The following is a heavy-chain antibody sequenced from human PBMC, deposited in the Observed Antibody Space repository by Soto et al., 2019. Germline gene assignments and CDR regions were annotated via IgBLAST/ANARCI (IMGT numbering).Heavy chain of an antibody. CDR3: ARDQNFFYSRGNSADEFSCFAP. J-gene: IGHJ5*02. D-gene: IGHD6-13*01. V-gene: IGHV1-3*01. Sequence: PGQRLEWMGWINAGNGNTKYSQKFQGRVTITRDTSARTAYMELSSLRAEDTAVYYCARDQNFFYSRGNSADEFSCFAPWGHGT. CDR2: INAGNGNT.